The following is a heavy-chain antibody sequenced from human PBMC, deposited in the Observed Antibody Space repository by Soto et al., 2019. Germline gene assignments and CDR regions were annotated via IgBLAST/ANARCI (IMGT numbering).Heavy chain of an antibody. V-gene: IGHV1-69*01. Sequence: QVQLVQSGAEVKKPGSSVKVSCKASGGTFSNFAISWVRQAPGQGREWMGAIIPVYDTAKYAQKFQDRLTITADETTSTAYMEMRSLRYEDTRVYYCARDDSSGFFIGYYGLDVWGQGTTVTVSS. CDR2: IIPVYDTA. J-gene: IGHJ6*02. CDR3: ARDDSSGFFIGYYGLDV. CDR1: GGTFSNFA. D-gene: IGHD6-19*01.